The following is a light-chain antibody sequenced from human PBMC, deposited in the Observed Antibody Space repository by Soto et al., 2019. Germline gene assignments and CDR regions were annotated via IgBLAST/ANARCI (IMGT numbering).Light chain of an antibody. V-gene: IGKV3-20*01. CDR3: QQYGSSRT. J-gene: IGKJ1*01. CDR1: QSVDSNY. CDR2: GAS. Sequence: EIVLTQSPDTLSLSPGERATLSCRASQSVDSNYLAWYQQKPGQAPRLLIYGASNGAAGIPARFSGSGSGTDFTLTISRLEPEDFAVYYCQQYGSSRTFGQGTKVEIK.